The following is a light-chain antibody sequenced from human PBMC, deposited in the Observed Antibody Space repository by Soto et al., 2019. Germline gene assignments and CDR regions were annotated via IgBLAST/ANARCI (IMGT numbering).Light chain of an antibody. V-gene: IGLV3-21*02. J-gene: IGLJ3*02. CDR1: NIGSKS. CDR2: HDS. CDR3: QVWDSYSDHVV. Sequence: SYELTQPPSVSVAPGQTARITCGESNIGSKSVHWYQQKPGQAPVPVVSHDSDRPSGIPERFSGSNSGNTATLTISRVDAGDEADYFCQVWDSYSDHVVFGGGTKLTVL.